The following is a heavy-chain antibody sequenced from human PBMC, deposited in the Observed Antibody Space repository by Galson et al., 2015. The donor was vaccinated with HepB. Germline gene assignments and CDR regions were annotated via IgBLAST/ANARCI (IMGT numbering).Heavy chain of an antibody. D-gene: IGHD1-1*01. Sequence: QSGAEVKKPGESLRISCKASGYSFSAFWISWVRQVPGKGLEWMGRIDPSDSYTDYSPSFQGHVAISADKSTTTAYLQWSSLKSSDTAVYYCASRHSYFRSATGYNVADFWGQGTRVTVSS. CDR3: ASRHSYFRSATGYNVADF. CDR2: IDPSDSYT. V-gene: IGHV5-10-1*01. CDR1: GYSFSAFW. J-gene: IGHJ4*02.